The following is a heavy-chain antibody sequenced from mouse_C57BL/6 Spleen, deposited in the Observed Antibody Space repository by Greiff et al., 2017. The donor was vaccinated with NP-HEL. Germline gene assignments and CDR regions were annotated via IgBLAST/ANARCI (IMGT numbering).Heavy chain of an antibody. Sequence: QVQLQQPGAELVKPGASVKLSCKASGYTFTSYWMQWVKQRPGQGLEWIGEIDPSDSYTNYNQKFKGKATLTVDTSASTAYMQLSSLTSEDTAVYYCARGTLSAGYVGGDYWSQGTTLTVSS. J-gene: IGHJ2*01. V-gene: IGHV1-50*01. CDR1: GYTFTSYW. CDR2: IDPSDSYT. CDR3: ARGTLSAGYVGGDY. D-gene: IGHD3-2*02.